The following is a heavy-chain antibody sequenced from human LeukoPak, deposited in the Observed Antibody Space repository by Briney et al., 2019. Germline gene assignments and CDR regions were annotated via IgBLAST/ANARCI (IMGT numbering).Heavy chain of an antibody. J-gene: IGHJ4*02. CDR2: ISYDGSNK. CDR3: ARVTAAGTLPDY. D-gene: IGHD6-13*01. CDR1: GFTFSSYA. V-gene: IGHV3-30-3*01. Sequence: GGSLRLSCAASGFTFSSYAMHWVRQAPGKGLEWVAVISYDGSNKYYADSVKGRFTISRDNSKNTLYLQMNSLRAEDTAVYYCARVTAAGTLPDYWGQGTLVTVSS.